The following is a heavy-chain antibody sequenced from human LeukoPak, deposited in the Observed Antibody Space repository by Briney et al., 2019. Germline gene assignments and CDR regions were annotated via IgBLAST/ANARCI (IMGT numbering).Heavy chain of an antibody. D-gene: IGHD2-8*01. J-gene: IGHJ5*02. V-gene: IGHV4-59*01. CDR3: ARASYCTNGVCPRAGVWFDP. CDR2: IYYSGST. CDR1: GGSISSSY. Sequence: SETLSLTCTVSGGSISSSYWSWIRQPPGKGLEWIGYIYYSGSTNYNPSLKSRVTISVDTSKNQFSLKLSSVTAADTAVYYCARASYCTNGVCPRAGVWFDPWGQGTLVTVSS.